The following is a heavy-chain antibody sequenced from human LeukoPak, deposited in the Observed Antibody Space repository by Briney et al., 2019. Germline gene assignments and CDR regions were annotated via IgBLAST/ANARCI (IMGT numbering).Heavy chain of an antibody. CDR1: GGSISNYY. CDR2: IYASGST. Sequence: SETLSLTCTVSGGSISNYYWSWIRQPAGKGLEWIARIYASGSTDYNPSLKSRVTMSVDTSKNQFSLRLTSVTAADTAVYYCARDLGDRSRAFFAFDYWGQGTLVSVSS. D-gene: IGHD3-16*01. V-gene: IGHV4-4*07. CDR3: ARDLGDRSRAFFAFDY. J-gene: IGHJ4*02.